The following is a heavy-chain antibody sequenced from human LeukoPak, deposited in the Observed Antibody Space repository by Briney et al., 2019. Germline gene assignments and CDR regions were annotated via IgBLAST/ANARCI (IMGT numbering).Heavy chain of an antibody. CDR2: MNPNSGNT. CDR1: GYTFTSYD. Sequence: GASVKVSCKASGYTFTSYDINWVRQATGQGLEWMGWMNPNSGNTGYAQKLQGRVTMTTDTSTSTAYMELRSLRSDDTAVYYCARDGATVIDYWGQGTLVTVSS. J-gene: IGHJ4*02. D-gene: IGHD5-12*01. CDR3: ARDGATVIDY. V-gene: IGHV1-8*01.